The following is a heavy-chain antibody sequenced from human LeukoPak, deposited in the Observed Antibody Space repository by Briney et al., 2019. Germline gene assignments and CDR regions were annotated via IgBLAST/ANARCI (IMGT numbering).Heavy chain of an antibody. J-gene: IGHJ4*02. CDR1: GFTFSSYS. Sequence: GGSLRLSCAASGFTFSSYSMNWVRQAPGKGLEWVSSISSSSSYIYYADSVKGRFTISRDISKNTLYLQMNSLRPEDTAIYYCAKDRVAAAGTSFDHWGQGTLVTVSS. V-gene: IGHV3-21*04. D-gene: IGHD6-13*01. CDR3: AKDRVAAAGTSFDH. CDR2: ISSSSSYI.